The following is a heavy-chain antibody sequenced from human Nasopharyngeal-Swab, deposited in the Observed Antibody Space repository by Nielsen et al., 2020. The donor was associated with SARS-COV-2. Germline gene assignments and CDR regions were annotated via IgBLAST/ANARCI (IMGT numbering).Heavy chain of an antibody. D-gene: IGHD5-18*01. CDR1: GFSFSSYS. J-gene: IGHJ4*02. V-gene: IGHV3-74*01. CDR2: INSDGSRT. CDR3: SRDPFGAMVDYFDY. Sequence: GESLKISCATSGFSFSSYSMTWVRQAPGKGLVWVPRINSDGSRTSYADSVKGRFTISRDNAKNTLYLQMNSLRAEDTAVYYCSRDPFGAMVDYFDYWGQGTLVTVSS.